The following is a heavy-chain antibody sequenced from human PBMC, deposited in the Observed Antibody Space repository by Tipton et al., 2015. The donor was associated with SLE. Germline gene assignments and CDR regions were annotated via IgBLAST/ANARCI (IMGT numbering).Heavy chain of an antibody. CDR2: INHSGST. D-gene: IGHD6-13*01. CDR3: ARQGGGSSRFPNYYGMDV. J-gene: IGHJ6*02. Sequence: TLSLTCAVYAGSFSGYYWSWIRQPPGKGLEWIGEINHSGSTNYNPSLKSRVTISVDSSKNQFSLKLSSVTAADTAVYYCARQGGGSSRFPNYYGMDVWGQGTTVSVSS. V-gene: IGHV4-34*01. CDR1: AGSFSGYY.